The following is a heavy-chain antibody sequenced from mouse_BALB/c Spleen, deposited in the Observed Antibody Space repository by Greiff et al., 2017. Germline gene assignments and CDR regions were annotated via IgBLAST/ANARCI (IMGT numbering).Heavy chain of an antibody. CDR2: ISDGGSYT. D-gene: IGHD4-1*01. Sequence: EVKLVESGGGLVKPGGSLKLSCAASGFTFSDYYMYWVRQTPEKRLEWVATISDGGSYTYYPDSVKGRFTISRDNAKNNLYLQMSSLKSEDTAMYYCARERTGTFDYWGQGTTLTVSS. V-gene: IGHV5-4*02. J-gene: IGHJ2*01. CDR1: GFTFSDYY. CDR3: ARERTGTFDY.